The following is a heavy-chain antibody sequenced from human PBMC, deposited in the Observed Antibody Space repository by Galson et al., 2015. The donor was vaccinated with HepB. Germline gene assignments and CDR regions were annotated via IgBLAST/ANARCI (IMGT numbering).Heavy chain of an antibody. CDR2: IYWDDDK. V-gene: IGHV2-5*02. Sequence: PALVKPTQTLTLTCTFSGFSLSTSGVGVGWIRQPPGKALEWLALIYWDDDKRYSPSLKSRLTITKDTSKNQVVLTMTNMDPVDTATYYCAHRQPVPTNNNWFDPWGQGTLVTVSS. J-gene: IGHJ5*02. D-gene: IGHD1-14*01. CDR3: AHRQPVPTNNNWFDP. CDR1: GFSLSTSGVG.